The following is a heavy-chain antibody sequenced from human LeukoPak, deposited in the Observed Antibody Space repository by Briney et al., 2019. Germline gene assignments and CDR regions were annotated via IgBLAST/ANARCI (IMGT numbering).Heavy chain of an antibody. J-gene: IGHJ4*02. CDR3: ARLPVVDFWSGVDY. V-gene: IGHV5-51*01. CDR2: IYPGDSDT. D-gene: IGHD3-3*01. CDR1: GYSFTSYW. Sequence: ESLKISCKGSGYSFTSYWIGWVRQIPGKGLEWIGIIYPGDSDTRYSPSFQCQVTISADKSISTAYLQWSSLKASDTAMYYCARLPVVDFWSGVDYWGQGTLVTVSS.